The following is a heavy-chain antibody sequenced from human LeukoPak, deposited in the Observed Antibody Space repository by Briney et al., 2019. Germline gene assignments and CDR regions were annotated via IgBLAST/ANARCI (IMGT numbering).Heavy chain of an antibody. V-gene: IGHV4-34*01. CDR2: INHSGST. Sequence: PSETLSLTCAGYGGSFSSYYWSWIRQPPGKGLEWIGEINHSGSTNYNPSLKSRVTISVDTSKNQFSLKLSSVTAADTAVYYCARVRSSDDAFDIWGQGTMVTVSS. CDR3: ARVRSSDDAFDI. D-gene: IGHD6-6*01. CDR1: GGSFSSYY. J-gene: IGHJ3*02.